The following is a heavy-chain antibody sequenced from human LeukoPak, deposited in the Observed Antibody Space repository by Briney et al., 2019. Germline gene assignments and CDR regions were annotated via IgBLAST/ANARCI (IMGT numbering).Heavy chain of an antibody. D-gene: IGHD2-15*01. CDR2: INHSGST. J-gene: IGHJ4*02. Sequence: SETLSLTCAVYGGSFSGYYWSWIRQPPGKGLEWIGEINHSGSTNYNPSLKSRVTISVDTSKNQFSLKLSSVTAADTAVYYCARSVRPDCSGGSCYSAVHDFDYWGQGTLVTVSS. V-gene: IGHV4-34*01. CDR1: GGSFSGYY. CDR3: ARSVRPDCSGGSCYSAVHDFDY.